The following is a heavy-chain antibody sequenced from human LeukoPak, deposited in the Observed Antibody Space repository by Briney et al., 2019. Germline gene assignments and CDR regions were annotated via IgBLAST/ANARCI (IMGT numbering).Heavy chain of an antibody. CDR2: IYSGGST. V-gene: IGHV3-53*01. CDR1: GFTVSSAY. Sequence: TGGSLRLSCAASGFTVSSAYMSWARQAPGKGLKWVSVIYSGGSTYYADSVKGRFTISRDNSKNTLYLQMNSLRVEDTAVYYCARGYSSPYGLDVWGQGTTVTVSS. J-gene: IGHJ6*02. D-gene: IGHD6-19*01. CDR3: ARGYSSPYGLDV.